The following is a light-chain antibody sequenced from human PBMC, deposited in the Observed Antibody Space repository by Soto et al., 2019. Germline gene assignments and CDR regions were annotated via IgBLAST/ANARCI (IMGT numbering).Light chain of an antibody. CDR3: QNYGGMWT. J-gene: IGKJ1*01. Sequence: EIVMTQSPATLSVSPGERATLSCRASQSVSSNLAWYQQRPGQAPRLLIYGASTRATGIPARFSGSGSGTEFTLTISSLQSEDFATYCCQNYGGMWTFGQGTKVEIK. CDR1: QSVSSN. V-gene: IGKV3-15*01. CDR2: GAS.